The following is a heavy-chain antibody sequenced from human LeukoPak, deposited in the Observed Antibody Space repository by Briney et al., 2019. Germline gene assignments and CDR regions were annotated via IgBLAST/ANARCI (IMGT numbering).Heavy chain of an antibody. V-gene: IGHV4-59*08. Sequence: SETLSLTCTVSGGSISSYYWSWIRQPPGKGLEWIGYIYYSGSTNYNPSLKSRVTISVDTSKNQFSLKLSSVTAADTAVYYCARGPGGSSSSDFDYWGQGTLVTVSS. CDR2: IYYSGST. J-gene: IGHJ4*02. D-gene: IGHD6-6*01. CDR3: ARGPGGSSSSDFDY. CDR1: GGSISSYY.